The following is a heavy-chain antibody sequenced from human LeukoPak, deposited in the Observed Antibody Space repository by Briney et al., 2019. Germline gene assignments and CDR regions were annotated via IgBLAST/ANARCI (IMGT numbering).Heavy chain of an antibody. Sequence: ASETLSLTCTVSGGSISSSSYYWGWIRQPPGKGLEWIGSIYYSGSTYYNPSLKSRVTISVDTSKNQFSLKLSSVTAADTAVYYCARPYYDFWSGDSYYYHMDVWGKGTTVTVSS. CDR2: IYYSGST. J-gene: IGHJ6*03. D-gene: IGHD3-3*01. V-gene: IGHV4-39*07. CDR1: GGSISSSSYY. CDR3: ARPYYDFWSGDSYYYHMDV.